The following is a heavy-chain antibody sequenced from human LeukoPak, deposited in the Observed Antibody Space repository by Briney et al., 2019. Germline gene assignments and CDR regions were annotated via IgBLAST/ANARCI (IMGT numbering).Heavy chain of an antibody. J-gene: IGHJ5*01. CDR3: ARSTSWLLSSRATFDS. D-gene: IGHD2-2*01. Sequence: GESLKISCKGSGYSFTNYWIGWVRQMPGKGLEWMGIIYPADSDTRYSPSFQGQVTISADKSISTAYLHWSSLKASDTAMYYCARSTSWLLSSRATFDSWGQGTLVTVSS. V-gene: IGHV5-51*01. CDR2: IYPADSDT. CDR1: GYSFTNYW.